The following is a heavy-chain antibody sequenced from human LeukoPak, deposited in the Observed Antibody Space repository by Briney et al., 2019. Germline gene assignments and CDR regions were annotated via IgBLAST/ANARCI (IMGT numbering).Heavy chain of an antibody. Sequence: GGALRLSCAAPGFTVSTNYMSWVRQAPGKGLEWVSVIYREGNTKYGNSVKGRFTIYRDNSKNTLYLQMNSLRAKDTAVYYCARKAYCGGDCLDYWGQGTLVTVSS. CDR1: GFTVSTNY. D-gene: IGHD2-21*01. CDR2: IYREGNT. V-gene: IGHV3-66*01. J-gene: IGHJ4*02. CDR3: ARKAYCGGDCLDY.